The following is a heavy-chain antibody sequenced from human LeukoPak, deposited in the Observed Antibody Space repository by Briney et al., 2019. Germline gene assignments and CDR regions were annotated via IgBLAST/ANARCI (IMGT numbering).Heavy chain of an antibody. CDR2: IYTSGST. V-gene: IGHV4-4*07. D-gene: IGHD6-13*01. Sequence: PSETLSLTCTVSGGSISSYYWSWIRQPAGKGLEWIGRIYTSGSTNYNPSLKSRVTMSVDTSKNQFSLKLSSVTAADTAVYYCAGSDPYSSSWDYFDYWGQGTLVTVSS. CDR3: AGSDPYSSSWDYFDY. J-gene: IGHJ4*02. CDR1: GGSISSYY.